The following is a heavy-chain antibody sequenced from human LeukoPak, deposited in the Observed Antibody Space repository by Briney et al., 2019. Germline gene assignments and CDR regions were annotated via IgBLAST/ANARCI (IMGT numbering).Heavy chain of an antibody. Sequence: GESLKISCKGSGYSFTSYWIGWVRQMPGKGLEWMGIIYPGDSYTNYSPSFQGHVTISADKSISTAYLQWSSLKASDTAMYFCARQSSSAWYVFDYWGQGTLVTVSS. CDR3: ARQSSSAWYVFDY. CDR1: GYSFTSYW. J-gene: IGHJ4*02. D-gene: IGHD6-19*01. CDR2: IYPGDSYT. V-gene: IGHV5-51*01.